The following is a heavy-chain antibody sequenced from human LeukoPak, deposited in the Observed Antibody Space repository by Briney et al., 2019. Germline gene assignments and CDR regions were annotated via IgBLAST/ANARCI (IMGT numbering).Heavy chain of an antibody. V-gene: IGHV3-7*01. D-gene: IGHD3-10*01. CDR3: ASYGELLPYYFDY. CDR2: IKQDGSEK. CDR1: GFTFSSYW. Sequence: GGSLRLSCAASGFTFSSYWMSWVRQAPGKGLEWAANIKQDGSEKYYVDSVKGRFTISRDNAKNSLYLQMNSLRAEDTAVYYCASYGELLPYYFDYWGQGTLVTVSS. J-gene: IGHJ4*02.